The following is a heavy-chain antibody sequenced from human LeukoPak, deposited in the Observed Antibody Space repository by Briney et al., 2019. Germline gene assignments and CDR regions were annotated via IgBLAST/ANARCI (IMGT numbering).Heavy chain of an antibody. CDR2: IYTNGGI. V-gene: IGHV4-4*07. CDR3: AKTRSSPSWFDP. J-gene: IGHJ5*02. Sequence: PSETLSLTCTVSGGSISSSCWSWIRQPAGKGLEWIGRIYTNGGINYNPSLKSRVTISFDKSQNQLSLGLSSVTAADTAVYYCAKTRSSPSWFDPWGQGTLVTVSS. CDR1: GGSISSSC.